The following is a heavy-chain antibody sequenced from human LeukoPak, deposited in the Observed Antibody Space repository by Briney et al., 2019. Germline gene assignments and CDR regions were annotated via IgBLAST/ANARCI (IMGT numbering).Heavy chain of an antibody. J-gene: IGHJ3*02. V-gene: IGHV1-58*01. CDR1: GFTFTSSA. CDR3: TRHVLLWFGESPNDAFDI. CDR2: IVVGSGNT. Sequence: GASVKVSCKASGFTFTSSAVQWVRQARGQRLEWIGWIVVGSGNTNYAQKFQERVTITRDMSTSTAYMELSSLRSEDTAVYYCTRHVLLWFGESPNDAFDIWGQGTMVTVYS. D-gene: IGHD3-10*01.